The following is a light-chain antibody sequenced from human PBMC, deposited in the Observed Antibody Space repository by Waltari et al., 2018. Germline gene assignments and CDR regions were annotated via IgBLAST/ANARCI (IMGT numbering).Light chain of an antibody. CDR2: AAS. V-gene: IGKV1-39*01. CDR1: QSISSY. CDR3: QQSYNTPWT. Sequence: DIQMTQSPSSLSASVGERVTITCRASQSISSYLNWNQQKPGKAPKLLIYAASNLQSGVPSRFSGSGSGTDFTLTISSLQPEDFATYYCQQSYNTPWTFDQGTKVEIK. J-gene: IGKJ1*01.